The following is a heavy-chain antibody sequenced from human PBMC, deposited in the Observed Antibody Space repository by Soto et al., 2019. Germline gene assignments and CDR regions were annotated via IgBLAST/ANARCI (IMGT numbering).Heavy chain of an antibody. CDR3: AKNLRMVRGVIDY. V-gene: IGHV3-30*18. D-gene: IGHD3-10*01. CDR2: ISYDGSNK. CDR1: GFTFSSYG. Sequence: QVQLVESGGGVVQPGRSLRLSCAASGFTFSSYGMHWVRQAPGKGLEWVAVISYDGSNKYYADSVKGRFTISRDNSKNTLYRQMNSLRAEDTAVYYCAKNLRMVRGVIDYWGQGTLVTVSS. J-gene: IGHJ4*02.